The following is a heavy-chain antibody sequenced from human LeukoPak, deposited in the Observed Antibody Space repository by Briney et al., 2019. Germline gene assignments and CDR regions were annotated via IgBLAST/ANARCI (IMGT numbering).Heavy chain of an antibody. CDR1: GFTFTNAW. CDR3: AKAPYIVVVVAEDY. Sequence: GGSLRLSCAASGFTFTNAWMSWVRQAPGKGLEWVSAISGSGGSTYYADSVKGRFTISRDNSKNTLYLQMNSLRAEDTAVYYCAKAPYIVVVVAEDYWGQGTLVTVSS. CDR2: ISGSGGST. D-gene: IGHD2-15*01. V-gene: IGHV3-23*01. J-gene: IGHJ4*02.